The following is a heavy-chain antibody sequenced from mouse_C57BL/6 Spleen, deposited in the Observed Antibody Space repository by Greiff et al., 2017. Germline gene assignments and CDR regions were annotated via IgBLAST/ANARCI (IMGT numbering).Heavy chain of an antibody. D-gene: IGHD1-1*01. J-gene: IGHJ2*01. Sequence: VQLQQPGAELVKPGASVKLSCQASGYTFTSYWMHWVKQRPGQGLEWIGMIHPNSGSTNYNEKFNSKATLTVDKSSSTAYMQLSSLPSEDSAVYYCARTSYYGSSYGYWGQGTTLTVSS. CDR3: ARTSYYGSSYGY. CDR2: IHPNSGST. V-gene: IGHV1-64*01. CDR1: GYTFTSYW.